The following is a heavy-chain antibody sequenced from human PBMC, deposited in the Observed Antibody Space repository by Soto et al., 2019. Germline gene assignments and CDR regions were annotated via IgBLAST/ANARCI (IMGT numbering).Heavy chain of an antibody. V-gene: IGHV4-59*08. CDR2: IYYSGST. D-gene: IGHD3-10*01. Sequence: QVQLQESGPGLVKPSETLSLTCTVSRGSINSHYWSWIRQPPGQGLEWIGDIYYSGSTHYNPSLKSRVTISVNASENQFSLNLNSVTAADTAVYFCARRAMARGEYCFDLWGQGSRVTVSS. CDR3: ARRAMARGEYCFDL. J-gene: IGHJ4*02. CDR1: RGSINSHY.